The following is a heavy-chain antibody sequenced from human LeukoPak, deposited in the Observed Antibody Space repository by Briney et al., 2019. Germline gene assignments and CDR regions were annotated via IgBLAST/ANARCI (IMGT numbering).Heavy chain of an antibody. D-gene: IGHD4-17*01. V-gene: IGHV1-18*01. J-gene: IGHJ6*02. CDR1: GYTFTSYG. CDR3: ARVDGDYGGAREYGMDV. Sequence: GASVKVSCKASGYTFTSYGISWVRQAPGQGLEWMGWNSAYNGNTNYAQKLQGRATMTTDTSTSTAYMELRSLRSDDTAVYYCARVDGDYGGAREYGMDVWGQGTTVTVSS. CDR2: NSAYNGNT.